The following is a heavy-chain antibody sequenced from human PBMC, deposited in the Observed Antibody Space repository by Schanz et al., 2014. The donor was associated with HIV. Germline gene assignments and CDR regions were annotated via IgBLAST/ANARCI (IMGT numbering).Heavy chain of an antibody. D-gene: IGHD3-10*01. CDR2: ISTGGERT. V-gene: IGHV3-23*01. Sequence: VPLLESGGGLVQPGGSLRLSCAASGFPFSNFAMSWVRQDPGRGLEWVSAISTGGERTFYADSVKGRFTISRDNSKNTLYLQMNSLRAEDTAIYHCGTYNYGSGHDYWGQGTLVTVSS. J-gene: IGHJ4*02. CDR3: GTYNYGSGHDY. CDR1: GFPFSNFA.